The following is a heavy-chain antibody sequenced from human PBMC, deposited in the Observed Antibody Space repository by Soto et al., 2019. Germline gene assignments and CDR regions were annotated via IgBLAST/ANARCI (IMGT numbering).Heavy chain of an antibody. Sequence: EVQLVESGGDLVQRGGSLRLPCVASGFTFSVYSMNWVRQAPGKGLEWFSYITSDTKTIKYADSVKGRFTISRDNAKNAVYLQMKRRSAEDAAVYYCARSVEGNFDYWGQGTVVTVSS. J-gene: IGHJ4*02. CDR2: ITSDTKTI. D-gene: IGHD6-19*01. V-gene: IGHV3-48*01. CDR1: GFTFSVYS. CDR3: ARSVEGNFDY.